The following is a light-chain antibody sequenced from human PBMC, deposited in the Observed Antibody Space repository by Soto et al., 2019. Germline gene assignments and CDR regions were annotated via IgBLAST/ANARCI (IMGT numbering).Light chain of an antibody. Sequence: EIVLTQSPATLSLSPGERASLYCRASQSVSSYLAWYQQKPGQAPRLLIYDASNRATGIPARFSGSGSGTDFTLTISSLEPEDFAVYYCQQRSNFGGGTKVEIK. CDR3: QQRSN. CDR2: DAS. V-gene: IGKV3-11*01. J-gene: IGKJ4*01. CDR1: QSVSSY.